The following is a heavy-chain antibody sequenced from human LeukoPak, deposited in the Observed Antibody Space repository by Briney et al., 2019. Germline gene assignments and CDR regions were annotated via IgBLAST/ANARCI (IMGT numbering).Heavy chain of an antibody. CDR3: ARPAYYGSGNYYFDY. D-gene: IGHD3-10*01. Sequence: RSGESLKISCKGSGYNFISFWIAWVRQMPGKGLEWMGTIYPGDSDTRYSPSLQGQITISADKSISTAYLQWSSLKASDTAIYYCARPAYYGSGNYYFDYWGQGTLVTVSS. CDR1: GYNFISFW. J-gene: IGHJ4*02. V-gene: IGHV5-51*01. CDR2: IYPGDSDT.